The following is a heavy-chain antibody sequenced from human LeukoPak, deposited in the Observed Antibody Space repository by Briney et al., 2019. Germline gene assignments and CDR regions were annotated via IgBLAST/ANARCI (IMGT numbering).Heavy chain of an antibody. D-gene: IGHD3-10*01. CDR1: GFIFSSYA. V-gene: IGHV3-21*06. CDR3: ARGKYYYGSGSYYTPFDY. Sequence: GGSLRLSCAASGFIFSSYAMNWVRQAPGKGLEWVSSITSSSTYIYYADSVKGRFTISRDNAKNSLYLQMDSLRVDDTAVYYCARGKYYYGSGSYYTPFDYWGQGTLVTVSS. CDR2: ITSSSTYI. J-gene: IGHJ4*02.